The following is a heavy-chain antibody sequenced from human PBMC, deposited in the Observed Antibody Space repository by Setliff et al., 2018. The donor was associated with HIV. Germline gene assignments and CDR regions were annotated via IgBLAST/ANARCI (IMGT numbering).Heavy chain of an antibody. CDR1: GGSLNNHF. CDR3: AKSETILTDYSYYSYYLDV. Sequence: PSEPVLTCAVYGGSLNNHFWTWIRQAPGKGLEWIAEINHSGDSNYSPSLKSRVTMSVDTSKNQFSLKLSSVTAADTAVYYCAKSETILTDYSYYSYYLDVWGEGTTVTVSS. D-gene: IGHD3-9*01. J-gene: IGHJ6*03. V-gene: IGHV4-34*01. CDR2: INHSGDS.